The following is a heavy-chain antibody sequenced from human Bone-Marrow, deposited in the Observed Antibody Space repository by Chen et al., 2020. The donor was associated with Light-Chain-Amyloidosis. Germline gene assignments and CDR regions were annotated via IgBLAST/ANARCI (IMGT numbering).Heavy chain of an antibody. V-gene: IGHV5-51*01. J-gene: IGHJ4*02. D-gene: IGHD5-12*01. Sequence: VKKPGESLKISCKGAGYTFPNYWIGWVRQMPGKGLEWMGVIYPDDSDARYSPSFEGQVTISADKSITTAYLQWRSLKASDTAMYYCARRRDGYNFDYWGQGTLVTVSS. CDR1: GYTFPNYW. CDR3: ARRRDGYNFDY. CDR2: IYPDDSDA.